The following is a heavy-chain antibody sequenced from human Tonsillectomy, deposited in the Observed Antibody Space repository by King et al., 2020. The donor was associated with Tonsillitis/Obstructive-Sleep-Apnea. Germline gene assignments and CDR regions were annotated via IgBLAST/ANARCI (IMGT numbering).Heavy chain of an antibody. Sequence: VQLVESGGGLVKPGGSLRLSCAVSGFTFSSYSMNWVRQAPGKGLEWVSSISSSSSYIYYADSVKGRFTISRDNAKNSLYLQMNSLRAEDTAVYYCAAQRGGTTSYYYMDVWGKGTTVTVSS. CDR3: AAQRGGTTSYYYMDV. CDR1: GFTFSSYS. V-gene: IGHV3-21*01. D-gene: IGHD1-26*01. CDR2: ISSSSSYI. J-gene: IGHJ6*03.